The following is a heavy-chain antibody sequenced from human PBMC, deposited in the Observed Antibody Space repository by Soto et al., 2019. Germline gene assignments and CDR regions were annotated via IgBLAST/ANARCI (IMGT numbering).Heavy chain of an antibody. D-gene: IGHD5-12*01. V-gene: IGHV4-30-4*01. CDR1: GDSISNLDYF. CDR2: IYKSATT. Sequence: SETLSLTCSVSGDSISNLDYFWAWIRQPPGQALEYIGYIYKSATTYYNPSFESRVAISVDTSKSQFSLNVTSVTAADTAVYYCARSLPEDGYTYYFDYWGQGTLVTVSS. J-gene: IGHJ4*02. CDR3: ARSLPEDGYTYYFDY.